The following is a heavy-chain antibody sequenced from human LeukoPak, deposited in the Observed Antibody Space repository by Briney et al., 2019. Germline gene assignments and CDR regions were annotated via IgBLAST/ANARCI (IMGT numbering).Heavy chain of an antibody. Sequence: GGSLRLSCTASGFTFSFYMMNWVRQAPGKGLEWVSYISTSSSHIYYADSLKGRFTVSRDNAKNSLYLQMNNLRAADTAVYYCARDDNWNDKPFDLWGPGTLVTVSS. CDR3: ARDDNWNDKPFDL. V-gene: IGHV3-21*01. J-gene: IGHJ4*02. CDR2: ISTSSSHI. CDR1: GFTFSFYM. D-gene: IGHD1-20*01.